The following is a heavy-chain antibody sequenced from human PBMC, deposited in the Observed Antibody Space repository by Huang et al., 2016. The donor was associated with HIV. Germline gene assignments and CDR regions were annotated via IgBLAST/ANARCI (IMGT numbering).Heavy chain of an antibody. Sequence: EVQLLESGGGLAQPGGSLRLSCTASGFTFGSYAMNWVRQAPGKGLEWVSGTPASGGSTYYAKAVKGRFTISRDNSKNTLYLQMNSLRAEDTALYYCAKHLGGRRGFTFIVLFGAFDMWGQGTMVTVSS. D-gene: IGHD3-3*01. CDR1: GFTFGSYA. V-gene: IGHV3-23*01. J-gene: IGHJ3*02. CDR2: TPASGGST. CDR3: AKHLGGRRGFTFIVLFGAFDM.